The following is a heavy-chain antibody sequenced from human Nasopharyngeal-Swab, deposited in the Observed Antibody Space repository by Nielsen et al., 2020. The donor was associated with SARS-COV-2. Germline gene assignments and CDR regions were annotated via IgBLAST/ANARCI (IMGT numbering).Heavy chain of an antibody. Sequence: RQAPGKGLEWIGYIYYSGSTNYNPSLKSRVTISVDTSKNQFSLKLSSVTAADTAVYYCARGTTIFGVVITPFDYWGQGTLVTVSS. CDR2: IYYSGST. CDR3: ARGTTIFGVVITPFDY. D-gene: IGHD3-3*01. J-gene: IGHJ4*02. V-gene: IGHV4-59*01.